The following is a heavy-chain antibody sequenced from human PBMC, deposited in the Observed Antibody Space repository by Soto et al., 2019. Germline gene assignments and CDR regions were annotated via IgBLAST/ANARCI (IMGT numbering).Heavy chain of an antibody. Sequence: PGGSLRLSCAASGITFTTYWMHWVRQVPGKGLVWVSRINSDGTSMGYADSVRGRFTISRDNARNTVYLQMNSLRAEDTAVYYCASGGRGYWGQGTLVTVSS. CDR3: ASGGRGY. D-gene: IGHD2-15*01. CDR1: GITFTTYW. J-gene: IGHJ4*02. CDR2: INSDGTSM. V-gene: IGHV3-74*01.